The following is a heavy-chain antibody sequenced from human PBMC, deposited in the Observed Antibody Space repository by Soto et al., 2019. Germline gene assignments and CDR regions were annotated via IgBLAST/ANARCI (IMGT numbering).Heavy chain of an antibody. V-gene: IGHV3-23*01. CDR2: ISGSLNNT. J-gene: IGHJ4*02. CDR1: GFTLSSYA. CDR3: ANGGSYRYPEELAY. Sequence: GGSLRLSCAASGFTLSSYAMSWVRQAPGKGLEWVSSISGSLNNTYYADSVRGRFTISRDTSKNTLYLQMNSLRAEDTAVYYCANGGSYRYPEELAYWGQGTLVTVSS. D-gene: IGHD3-16*02.